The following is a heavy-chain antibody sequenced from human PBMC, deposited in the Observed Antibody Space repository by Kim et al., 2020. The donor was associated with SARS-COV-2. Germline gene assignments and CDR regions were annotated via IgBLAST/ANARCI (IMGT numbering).Heavy chain of an antibody. D-gene: IGHD3-16*01. CDR2: ISYDGSNK. Sequence: GGSLRLSCAASGSTFSNYAMHWVRKAPGRGLEWVAFISYDGSNKLYADSVKGRFTISRDNSQHTLFLHLSSLRRDDAAVYYCAKPLYFFGDYARGIGSWGQGTRVIVSS. J-gene: IGHJ5*02. CDR3: AKPLYFFGDYARGIGS. V-gene: IGHV3-30*18. CDR1: GSTFSNYA.